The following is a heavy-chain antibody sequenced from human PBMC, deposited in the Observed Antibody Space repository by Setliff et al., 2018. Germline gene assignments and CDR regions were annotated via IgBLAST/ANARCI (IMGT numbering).Heavy chain of an antibody. D-gene: IGHD3-22*01. CDR1: GFTFGDFA. Sequence: GGSLRLSCAASGFTFGDFAMTWVRQAPGKGLEWVSGIGGRGISTYYADSVKGRFIISRDNSENTLYLQMNSLRAEDTAVYYCAKGYYYDSSFDWIEPTYYYNHGMDIWGQGTTVTVSS. CDR3: AKGYYYDSSFDWIEPTYYYNHGMDI. CDR2: IGGRGIST. J-gene: IGHJ6*02. V-gene: IGHV3-23*01.